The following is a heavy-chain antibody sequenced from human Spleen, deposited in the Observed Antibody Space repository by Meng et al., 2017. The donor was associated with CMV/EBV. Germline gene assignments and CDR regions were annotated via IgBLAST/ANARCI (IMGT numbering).Heavy chain of an antibody. CDR2: ISGSGGST. CDR3: ARDSDDYDFWSAYYTDAFDF. V-gene: IGHV3-23*01. J-gene: IGHJ3*01. Sequence: GESLKISCAASGFTFSSYAMSWVRQAPGKGLEWVSAISGSGGSTFYADSVKGRFTISRANSKNTLCLQMGSLRAEDTAVYYCARDSDDYDFWSAYYTDAFDFWGQGTMVTVSS. D-gene: IGHD3-3*01. CDR1: GFTFSSYA.